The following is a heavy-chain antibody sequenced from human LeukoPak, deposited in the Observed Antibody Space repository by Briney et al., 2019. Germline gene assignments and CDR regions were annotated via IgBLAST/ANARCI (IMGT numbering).Heavy chain of an antibody. V-gene: IGHV3-53*01. CDR1: GFTVSSSY. J-gene: IGHJ4*02. D-gene: IGHD4-17*01. CDR3: ARDSGDGDYEPLDY. Sequence: QAGGPLRLSCAASGFTVSSSYMTWARQAPGKGLEWVSILYRDGSTYYADSVKGRFTISRDSSKNMLYLQMNSLRVEDTAVYYCARDSGDGDYEPLDYWGQGTQVTVSS. CDR2: LYRDGST.